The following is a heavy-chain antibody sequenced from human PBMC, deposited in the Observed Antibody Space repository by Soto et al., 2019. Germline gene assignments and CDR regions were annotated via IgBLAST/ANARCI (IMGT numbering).Heavy chain of an antibody. CDR1: GFSVSTSGVG. J-gene: IGHJ6*02. Sequence: SGPTLVNPTQTLTLTCTFSGFSVSTSGVGVAWTRQSPGKALEWLALIYWDNDKRYSPFLQSRVTITKGTSKNQVVLTMTNMDPGEKAKYFLAQKGGRGAGMDVWGQGTTVTVSS. CDR2: IYWDNDK. V-gene: IGHV2-5*02. CDR3: AQKGGRGAGMDV. D-gene: IGHD2-15*01.